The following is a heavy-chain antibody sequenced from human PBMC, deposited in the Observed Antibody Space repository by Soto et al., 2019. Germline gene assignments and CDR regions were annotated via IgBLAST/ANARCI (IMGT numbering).Heavy chain of an antibody. J-gene: IGHJ4*02. CDR2: ISYDGSNK. CDR1: GFTFSSYG. D-gene: IGHD2-21*02. CDR3: AHVVTAINY. V-gene: IGHV3-30*03. Sequence: GGSLRLSCAASGFTFSSYGMHWVRQAPGKGLEWVAVISYDGSNKYYADSVEGRFTISRDKSKNTLYLQMNSLRAEDTAVYYCAHVVTAINYWGQGTLVTVSS.